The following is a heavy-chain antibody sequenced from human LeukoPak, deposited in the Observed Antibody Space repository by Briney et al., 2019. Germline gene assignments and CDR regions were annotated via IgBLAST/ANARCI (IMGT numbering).Heavy chain of an antibody. D-gene: IGHD1-1*01. Sequence: GGSLRLSCAASGVTFSIYSMNWVRQAPGKGLEWVSFISRSSSSKYYADSVTGRFTICRDNAKNSLFLQMNSLRAEDTAVYYCARDHRYGGLFDYWGQGTLVTVSS. CDR1: GVTFSIYS. CDR2: ISRSSSSK. V-gene: IGHV3-21*06. CDR3: ARDHRYGGLFDY. J-gene: IGHJ4*02.